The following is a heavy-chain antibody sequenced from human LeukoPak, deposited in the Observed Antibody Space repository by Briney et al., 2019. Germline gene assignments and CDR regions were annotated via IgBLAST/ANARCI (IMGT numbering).Heavy chain of an antibody. CDR1: GFPFSSFA. CDR2: IWSDGSHK. J-gene: IGHJ4*02. CDR3: ARVYDY. Sequence: PGRSLRLSCAASGFPFSSFAMHWVRQAPGKGLEWVSVIWSDGSHKYYVDSVKGRFTISRDTSKNTLYLQMNSLRVEDTAVYYCARVYDYWGQGTLVTVSS. V-gene: IGHV3-33*01.